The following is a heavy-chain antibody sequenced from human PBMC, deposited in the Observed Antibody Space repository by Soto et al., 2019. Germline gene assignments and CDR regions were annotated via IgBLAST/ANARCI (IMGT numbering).Heavy chain of an antibody. V-gene: IGHV3-23*01. CDR3: AKNSESSAYSSFDY. Sequence: PGGSLRLSCAASGLTFSSYAMSWVRQAPGKGLEWVSGISGSGISTYYADSVKGRFTISRDNSKNKLYLQMNSLRAEDTAVYYCAKNSESSAYSSFDYWGQGTLVTVSS. J-gene: IGHJ4*02. CDR2: ISGSGIST. CDR1: GLTFSSYA. D-gene: IGHD3-22*01.